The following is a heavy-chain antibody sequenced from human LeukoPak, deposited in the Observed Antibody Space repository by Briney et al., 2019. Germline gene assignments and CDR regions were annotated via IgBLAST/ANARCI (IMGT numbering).Heavy chain of an antibody. Sequence: PSETLSLTCTVSGGSISSGGYYWSWIRQHPGKGLEWIGYIYYSGSTYYKPSLKSRVTISVDTSKNQFSLKLSSVTAADTAVYYCARERIFGVVFAFDIWGQGTMVTVSS. CDR2: IYYSGST. J-gene: IGHJ3*02. CDR3: ARERIFGVVFAFDI. V-gene: IGHV4-31*03. D-gene: IGHD3-3*01. CDR1: GGSISSGGYY.